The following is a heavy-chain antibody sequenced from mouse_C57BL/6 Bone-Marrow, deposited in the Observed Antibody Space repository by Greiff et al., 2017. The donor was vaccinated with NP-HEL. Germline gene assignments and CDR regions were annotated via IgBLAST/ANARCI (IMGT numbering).Heavy chain of an antibody. Sequence: QVQLQQPGAELVKPGASVKLSCKASGYTFTSSWMPWVKRRPGQGLEWIGMIHPNSGSTNYNEKFKSKATLTVDKSSSTAYMQLSSLTSEDSAVYYCATGYYYGSSYVRFAYWGQGTLVTVSA. J-gene: IGHJ3*01. V-gene: IGHV1-64*01. CDR1: GYTFTSSW. CDR3: ATGYYYGSSYVRFAY. CDR2: IHPNSGST. D-gene: IGHD1-1*01.